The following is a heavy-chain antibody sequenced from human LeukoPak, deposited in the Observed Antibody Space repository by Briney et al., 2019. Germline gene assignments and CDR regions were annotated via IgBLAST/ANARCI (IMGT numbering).Heavy chain of an antibody. CDR1: GFTFSSYG. D-gene: IGHD6-13*01. CDR3: AKEQIAAAGTGHSAFGP. V-gene: IGHV3-30*18. CDR2: ISYDGSNK. Sequence: GGSLRLSCAASGFTFSSYGMHWVRQAPGKGLEWVAVISYDGSNKYYADSVKGRFTISRDNAKNSLYLQMNSLRAEDTALYYCAKEQIAAAGTGHSAFGPWGQGTLVTVSS. J-gene: IGHJ5*02.